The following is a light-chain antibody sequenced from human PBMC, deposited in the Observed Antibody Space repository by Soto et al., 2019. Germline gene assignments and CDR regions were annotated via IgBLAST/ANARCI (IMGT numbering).Light chain of an antibody. J-gene: IGKJ4*01. CDR1: QDIRNH. Sequence: DIQMTQSPSSLSASVGDRITITCQASQDIRNHLNWYQQKPGKAPKILIYDASNLEAGVPSRFGGSGSGTVFTFTISSLKPEDIATYYCQRYLKVLTFGGGTKVRSN. CDR3: QRYLKVLT. V-gene: IGKV1-33*01. CDR2: DAS.